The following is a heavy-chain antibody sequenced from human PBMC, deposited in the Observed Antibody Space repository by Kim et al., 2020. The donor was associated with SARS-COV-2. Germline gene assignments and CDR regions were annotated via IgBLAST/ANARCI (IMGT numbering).Heavy chain of an antibody. D-gene: IGHD3-22*01. J-gene: IGHJ4*02. V-gene: IGHV7-4-1*02. CDR1: GYTFTTYA. CDR2: INTNTGNP. CDR3: ARYYSDSSGYYYVHYFDY. Sequence: ASVKVSCKASGYTFTTYAMNWVRQAPGQGLEWMGWINTNTGNPTYAQGFTGRFVFSLDTSVSTAYLQISSLKAEDTAVYYCARYYSDSSGYYYVHYFDYWGQGTLVIVSS.